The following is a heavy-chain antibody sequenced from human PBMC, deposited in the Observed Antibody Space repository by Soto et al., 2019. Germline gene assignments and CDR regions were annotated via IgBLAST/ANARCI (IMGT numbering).Heavy chain of an antibody. CDR2: FDPEDGET. CDR1: GYTLTELS. J-gene: IGHJ4*02. CDR3: ATPRPVAYYYGSGSYLFHY. D-gene: IGHD3-10*01. V-gene: IGHV1-24*01. Sequence: ASVKVSCKVSGYTLTELSMHWVRQAPGKGLEWMGGFDPEDGETIYAQKFQGRVTMTEDTSTDTAYMELSSLRSEDTAVYYCATPRPVAYYYGSGSYLFHYWGQGTLVTVSS.